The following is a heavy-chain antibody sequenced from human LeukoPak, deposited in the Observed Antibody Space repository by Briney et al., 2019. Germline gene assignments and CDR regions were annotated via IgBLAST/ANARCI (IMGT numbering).Heavy chain of an antibody. D-gene: IGHD3-22*01. CDR2: IRNKDHGGTT. CDR3: STTYYYDSSEGY. J-gene: IGHJ4*02. Sequence: GGSLRLSCTTSGFTFGDYGLNWFRLAPGKGLEWVGFIRNKDHGGTTDYAASVKGRFTVSRDDSKNTLYLQMNSLKTEDTAVYYCSTTYYYDSSEGYWGQGTLVTVSP. CDR1: GFTFGDYG. V-gene: IGHV3-49*03.